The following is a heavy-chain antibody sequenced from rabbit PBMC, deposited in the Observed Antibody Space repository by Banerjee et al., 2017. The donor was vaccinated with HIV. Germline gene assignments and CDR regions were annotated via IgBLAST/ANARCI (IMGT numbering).Heavy chain of an antibody. Sequence: GFSFSNGYVMCWVRQAPGKGLELIACIYTNGGSTWYASCVNGRFTISRSTSLNTVNLKMTSLTAADTATYFCARDRPKSSGYLFDLWGQGTLVTVS. CDR2: IYTNGGST. D-gene: IGHD1-1*01. V-gene: IGHV1S43*01. CDR3: ARDRPKSSGYLFDL. CDR1: GFSFSNGYV. J-gene: IGHJ4*01.